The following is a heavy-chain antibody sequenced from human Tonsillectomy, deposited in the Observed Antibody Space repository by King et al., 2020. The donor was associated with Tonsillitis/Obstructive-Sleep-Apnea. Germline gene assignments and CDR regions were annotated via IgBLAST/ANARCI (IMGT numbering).Heavy chain of an antibody. CDR2: IYHSGST. Sequence: LQLQESGPGLVRPSQTLSLTCFVSGVAVDSGGYYWTRLRQVPGKGLEWIGYIYHSGSTLFNPSLDSRVAISRDTSKNLFSLKLTSVTAADAAMYFCARVIASRPVVYYMDVWGKGTTVTVSS. CDR1: GVAVDSGGYY. J-gene: IGHJ6*03. V-gene: IGHV4-31*03. D-gene: IGHD6-6*01. CDR3: ARVIASRPVVYYMDV.